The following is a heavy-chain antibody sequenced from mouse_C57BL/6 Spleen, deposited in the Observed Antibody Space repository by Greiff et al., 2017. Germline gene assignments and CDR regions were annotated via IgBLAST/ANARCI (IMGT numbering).Heavy chain of an antibody. CDR3: ARTYSYYAMDY. J-gene: IGHJ4*01. Sequence: EVKLVESGGGLVKPGGSLKLSCAASGFTFSDYGMHWVRQAPEKGREWVAYISSGSSTIYYADTVKGRFTISRDNAKNTLFLQMTSLRSEDTAMYYCARTYSYYAMDYWGQGTSVTVSS. V-gene: IGHV5-17*01. CDR2: ISSGSSTI. CDR1: GFTFSDYG. D-gene: IGHD2-10*01.